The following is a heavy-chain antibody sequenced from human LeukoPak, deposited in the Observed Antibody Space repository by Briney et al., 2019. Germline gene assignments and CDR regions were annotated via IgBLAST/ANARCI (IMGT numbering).Heavy chain of an antibody. D-gene: IGHD3-22*01. CDR2: IYTSGST. CDR1: GGSISSYY. CDR3: ARADTYYYDSPLDY. Sequence: SETLSLTCTVSGGSISSYYWSWIRQPAGKGLEWIGRIYTSGSTNYNPSLKSRVTMSVDTSKNQFSLELSSVTAADTAVYYCARADTYYYDSPLDYWGQGTLVTVSS. V-gene: IGHV4-4*07. J-gene: IGHJ4*02.